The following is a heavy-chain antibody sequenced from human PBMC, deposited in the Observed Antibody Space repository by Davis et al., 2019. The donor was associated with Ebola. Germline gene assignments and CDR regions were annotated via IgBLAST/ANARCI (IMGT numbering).Heavy chain of an antibody. CDR2: ISYDGSNK. J-gene: IGHJ6*02. Sequence: PGGSLRLSCAASGFTFSSYAMHWVRQAPGKGLEWVAVISYDGSNKYYADSVKGRFTISRDNSKNTLYLQMNSLRAEDTAVYYCARTYSSSFWDYYYGMDVWGQGTTVTVSS. D-gene: IGHD6-6*01. CDR1: GFTFSSYA. V-gene: IGHV3-30-3*01. CDR3: ARTYSSSFWDYYYGMDV.